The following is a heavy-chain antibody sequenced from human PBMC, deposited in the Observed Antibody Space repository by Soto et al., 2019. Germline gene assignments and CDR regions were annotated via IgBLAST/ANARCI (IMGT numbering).Heavy chain of an antibody. CDR1: GYTFIRYG. Sequence: QVQLVQSAAEVKKPGASVKVSCKASGYTFIRYGITWVRQAPGQGLEWMGWISAYNDYTIYAQKLQGRVTMTTDTTTRSVYMEVRSVKSDDTAVYYGARGGYYDNAWGKLSHYGLDVWGQGTSVTVSS. CDR2: ISAYNDYT. J-gene: IGHJ6*02. CDR3: ARGGYYDNAWGKLSHYGLDV. V-gene: IGHV1-18*01. D-gene: IGHD3-16*01.